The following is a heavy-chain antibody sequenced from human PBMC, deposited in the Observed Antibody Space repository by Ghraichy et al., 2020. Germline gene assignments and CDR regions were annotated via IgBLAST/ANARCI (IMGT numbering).Heavy chain of an antibody. CDR1: GYTFTSYD. D-gene: IGHD6-6*01. Sequence: ASVKGSCKASGYTFTSYDINWVRQATGQGLEWMGWMNPNSGNTGYAQKFQGRVTMTRNTSISTAYMELSSLRSEDTAVYYCARAPRIAARRGNWFDPWGQGTLVTVSS. J-gene: IGHJ5*02. CDR2: MNPNSGNT. CDR3: ARAPRIAARRGNWFDP. V-gene: IGHV1-8*01.